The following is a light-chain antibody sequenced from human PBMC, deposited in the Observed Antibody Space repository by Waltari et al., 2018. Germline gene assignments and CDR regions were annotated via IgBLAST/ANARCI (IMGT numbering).Light chain of an antibody. CDR3: QQRFTWPSIT. CDR2: DAS. Sequence: RATLSCRTSQSVNSYLAWYQHKPGQAPRLLIYDASNRATGIPARFSGSGSGTDFTLTISSLEPDDFALYYCQQRFTWPSITFGQGTRLEIK. V-gene: IGKV3-11*01. CDR1: QSVNSY. J-gene: IGKJ5*01.